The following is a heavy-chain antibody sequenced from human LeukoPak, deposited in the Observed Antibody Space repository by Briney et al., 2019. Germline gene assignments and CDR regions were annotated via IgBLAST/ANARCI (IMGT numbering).Heavy chain of an antibody. V-gene: IGHV3-53*01. CDR2: IYSGGST. D-gene: IGHD1-26*01. Sequence: PGGSLRLSCAASGFTVSSNYMSWVRQAPGKGLEWVSVIYSGGSTYYADSVKGRFTISRDNSKNTLSLQMNSLRVEDTAVYYCVKDIGTVGASPFDYWGQGTLVSVSS. CDR1: GFTVSSNY. CDR3: VKDIGTVGASPFDY. J-gene: IGHJ4*02.